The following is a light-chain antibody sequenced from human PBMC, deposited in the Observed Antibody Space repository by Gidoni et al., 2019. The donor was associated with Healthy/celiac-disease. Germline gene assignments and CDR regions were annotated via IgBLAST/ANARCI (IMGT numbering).Light chain of an antibody. CDR2: GAS. Sequence: EIVMTQSPATLSVSPGERATLPCRASQSVSSNLAWYQQKPGQAPRLLIYGASTRATGIPARFSGSGSGTEFTLTISSLQSEDFAVYYCQQYNNWPPLTFSGGTKVEIK. J-gene: IGKJ4*01. CDR1: QSVSSN. V-gene: IGKV3-15*01. CDR3: QQYNNWPPLT.